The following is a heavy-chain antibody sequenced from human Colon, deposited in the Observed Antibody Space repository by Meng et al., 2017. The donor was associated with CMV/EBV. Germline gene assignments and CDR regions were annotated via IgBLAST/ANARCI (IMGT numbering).Heavy chain of an antibody. V-gene: IGHV3-30*02. CDR2: IRYDGTKA. CDR3: AKEFVLGTHLDH. J-gene: IGHJ4*02. D-gene: IGHD2-21*02. Sequence: RGSLRLSCSASGFTFNTFGMHWVRQAPGKGLEWVAFIRYDGTKADYADSVTGRFTISRDNAKNSLHLQMTSLRPEDSAVYYCAKEFVLGTHLDHWGQGTLVTVSS. CDR1: GFTFNTFG.